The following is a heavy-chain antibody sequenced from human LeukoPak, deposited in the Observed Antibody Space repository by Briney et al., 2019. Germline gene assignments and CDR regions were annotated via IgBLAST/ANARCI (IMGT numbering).Heavy chain of an antibody. CDR2: INPNSGGT. Sequence: GASVKVSCKASGYTFTSYGISWVRQAPGQGLEWMGWINPNSGGTNYAQKFQGRVTTTRDTSISTAYMELSRLRSDDTAVYYCAREHSSGYYFDAFDIWGQGTMVTVSS. CDR1: GYTFTSYG. V-gene: IGHV1-2*02. CDR3: AREHSSGYYFDAFDI. J-gene: IGHJ3*02. D-gene: IGHD3-22*01.